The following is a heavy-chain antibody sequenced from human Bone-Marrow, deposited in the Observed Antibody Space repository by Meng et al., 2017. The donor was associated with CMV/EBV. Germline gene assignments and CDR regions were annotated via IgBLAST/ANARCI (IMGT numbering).Heavy chain of an antibody. V-gene: IGHV3-48*03. CDR3: ARYTYYDFWSGYLGFDY. D-gene: IGHD3-3*01. J-gene: IGHJ4*02. CDR1: GFTFRSYE. Sequence: GESLKISCAASGFTFRSYEMNWVRQAPGKGLEWVSYSSSSGSTIYYADSVKGRFTISRDNAKNSLYLQMNSLRAEDTAVYYCARYTYYDFWSGYLGFDYWGQGTLVTVSS. CDR2: SSSSGSTI.